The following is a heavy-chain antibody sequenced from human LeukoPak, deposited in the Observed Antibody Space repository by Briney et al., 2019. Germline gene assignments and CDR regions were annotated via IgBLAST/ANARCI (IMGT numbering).Heavy chain of an antibody. V-gene: IGHV4-34*01. CDR3: ARVPDSTRVDY. CDR1: GGSFSGYN. CDR2: INHSGST. D-gene: IGHD2-2*01. Sequence: SETLSLTCAVYGGSFSGYNWSWIRQPPGKGLEWIGDINHSGSTNYSPSLKSRVTISVDMSKNQFSLKLSSVTAADTAVYYCARVPDSTRVDYWGQGTLVTVSS. J-gene: IGHJ4*02.